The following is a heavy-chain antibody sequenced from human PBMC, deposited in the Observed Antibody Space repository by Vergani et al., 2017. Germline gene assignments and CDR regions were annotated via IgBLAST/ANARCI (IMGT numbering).Heavy chain of an antibody. J-gene: IGHJ4*02. CDR3: SSGDGGLSR. Sequence: QVQLQESGPRLVRPSQTLSLTCTVSGGSINTGAYYWSWIRQPAGKGLEWIGRVYTSGMTNYNPSLKSRVTILVDRSKSQLSLKLTSVTAGDTAMYYCSSGDGGLSRWGQGTLVTVSS. V-gene: IGHV4-61*02. D-gene: IGHD3-16*01. CDR1: GGSINTGAYY. CDR2: VYTSGMT.